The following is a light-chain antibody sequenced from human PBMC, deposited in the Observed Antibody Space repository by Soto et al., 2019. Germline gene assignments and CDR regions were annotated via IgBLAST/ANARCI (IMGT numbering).Light chain of an antibody. Sequence: QSVLTQPPSASGTPGQWVSISCSGSSSNIGSNAVHWYQQFPGTAPRLLIYRDNPRPSGVPDRFSGSKSVTSASLVISGLQSEDEADYYCAAWNDRPYLWVFGGGTKRTVL. J-gene: IGLJ3*02. CDR2: RDN. CDR1: SSNIGSNA. CDR3: AAWNDRPYLWV. V-gene: IGLV1-44*01.